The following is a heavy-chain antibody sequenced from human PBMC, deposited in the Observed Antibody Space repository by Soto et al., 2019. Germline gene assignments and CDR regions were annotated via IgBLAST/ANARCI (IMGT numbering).Heavy chain of an antibody. CDR3: VWIRVLDV. CDR2: ISXXXSXX. CDR1: GFTFSSYG. Sequence: PGGSRRLSCAASGFTFSSYGVHVVRQAPGKGXXWXXVISXXXSXXXYAGYVKGRLTISRDNSKNTLYLQMNSLRAEDTAVYYCVWIRVLDVWGQGTSVTASS. V-gene: IGHV3-30*03. J-gene: IGHJ6*02. D-gene: IGHD5-12*01.